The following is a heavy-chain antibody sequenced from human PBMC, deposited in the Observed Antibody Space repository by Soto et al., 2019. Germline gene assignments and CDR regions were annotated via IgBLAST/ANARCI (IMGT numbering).Heavy chain of an antibody. V-gene: IGHV4-31*03. D-gene: IGHD3-16*01. CDR1: GGSISSRNYY. CDR3: ARNVARGQYYYYYMDV. J-gene: IGHJ6*03. CDR2: IYYSGNT. Sequence: QVQLRESGPGLVKPSQTLFLTCTVSGGSISSRNYYWSWIRQHPGKGLEWIGYIYYSGNTYYTPSLKSRVTMSVDTSKNQFSLKLTSMTAADTAVYYCARNVARGQYYYYYMDVWGKGTTVTVSS.